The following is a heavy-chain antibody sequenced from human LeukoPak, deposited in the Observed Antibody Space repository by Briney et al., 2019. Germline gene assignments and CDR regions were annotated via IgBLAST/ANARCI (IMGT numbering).Heavy chain of an antibody. CDR1: GYTFTGYY. D-gene: IGHD3-3*01. CDR2: INPNSGGT. V-gene: IGHV1-2*02. Sequence: ASVKVSCKASGYTFTGYYMHWVRQTPGQGLEWMGWINPNSGGTNYAQKFQGRVTMTRDTSISTAYMELSRLRSDDTAVYYCARDPQEITDFWSGYPFDYWGQGTLVTVSS. J-gene: IGHJ4*02. CDR3: ARDPQEITDFWSGYPFDY.